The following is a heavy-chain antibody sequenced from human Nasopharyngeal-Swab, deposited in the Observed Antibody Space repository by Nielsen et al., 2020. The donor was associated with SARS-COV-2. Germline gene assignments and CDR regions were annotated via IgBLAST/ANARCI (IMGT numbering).Heavy chain of an antibody. Sequence: GESLKISCAASGFTFSSYSMNWVRQAPGKGLEWVANIKQDGSEKYYVDSVKGRFTISRDNAKNSLYLQMNSLRAEDTAVYYCAREPYSSSSQGGYYYGMDVWGQGTTVTVSS. CDR2: IKQDGSEK. D-gene: IGHD6-13*01. CDR3: AREPYSSSSQGGYYYGMDV. J-gene: IGHJ6*02. V-gene: IGHV3-7*01. CDR1: GFTFSSYS.